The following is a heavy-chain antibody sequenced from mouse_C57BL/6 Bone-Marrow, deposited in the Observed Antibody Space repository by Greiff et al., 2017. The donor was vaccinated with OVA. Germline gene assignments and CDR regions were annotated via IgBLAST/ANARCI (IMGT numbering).Heavy chain of an antibody. D-gene: IGHD1-1*01. CDR3: ARYPYYYGSSYGFDY. Sequence: QVQLQQPGAELVKPGASVKLSCKASGYTFTSYWMQWVKQRPGQGLEWIGEIDPSDSYTNYNQKIKGKATLTVDTSSSTAYMQLSSLTSEDSAVYYCARYPYYYGSSYGFDYWGQGTTLTVSS. V-gene: IGHV1-50*01. CDR1: GYTFTSYW. J-gene: IGHJ2*01. CDR2: IDPSDSYT.